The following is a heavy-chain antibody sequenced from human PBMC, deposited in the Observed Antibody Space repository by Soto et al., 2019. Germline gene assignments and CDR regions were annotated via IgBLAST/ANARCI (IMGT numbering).Heavy chain of an antibody. D-gene: IGHD6-13*01. CDR2: ISAYNGDT. Sequence: ASVKVSCKASGYTFTSYGISWVRQAPGQGLEWMGWISAYNGDTSYAQKLQDRVTMTTDTSTSTVYMELRSLRSDDTAVYYCARDPGPGIAAAGAYYYYYGMDVWGQGTTVTVSS. CDR1: GYTFTSYG. CDR3: ARDPGPGIAAAGAYYYYYGMDV. V-gene: IGHV1-18*01. J-gene: IGHJ6*02.